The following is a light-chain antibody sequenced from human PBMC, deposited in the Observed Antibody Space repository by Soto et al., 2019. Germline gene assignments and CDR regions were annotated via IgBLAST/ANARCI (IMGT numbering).Light chain of an antibody. J-gene: IGKJ4*01. CDR3: QQYNSYST. Sequence: DIQMTQSPSTLSASVGDRVTITCRASQSISNWLAWYQQKPGKAPKLLIYDASSLESGVPSRFSGSGSGTEFTLTISSLQPDDFATYYCQQYNSYSTCGGGTKVEIK. CDR1: QSISNW. CDR2: DAS. V-gene: IGKV1-5*01.